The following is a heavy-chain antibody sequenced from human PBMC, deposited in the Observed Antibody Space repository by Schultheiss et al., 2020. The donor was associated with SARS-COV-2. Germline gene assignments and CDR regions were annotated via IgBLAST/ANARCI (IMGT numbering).Heavy chain of an antibody. CDR1: GFTFSSYS. D-gene: IGHD3-9*01. CDR2: INSDGSST. Sequence: GGSLRLSCAASGFTFSSYSMNWVRQAPGKGLVWVSRINSDGSSTSYADSVKGRFTISRDNAKNTLYLQMNSLRAEDTAVYYCARERVRYFDWLSPADAFDIWGQGTMVTVSS. CDR3: ARERVRYFDWLSPADAFDI. J-gene: IGHJ3*02. V-gene: IGHV3-74*01.